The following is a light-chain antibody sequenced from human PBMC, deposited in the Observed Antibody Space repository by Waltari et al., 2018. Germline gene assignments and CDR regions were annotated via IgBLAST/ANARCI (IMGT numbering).Light chain of an antibody. V-gene: IGLV2-14*03. CDR1: SRAVGASTY. Sequence: QSALTQPASVSGSPGQSITISCSGTSRAVGASTYVCWYQQHPGKAPKLIIYDVSVRPSGVSNRFSGSKSGNTASLTISGLHTEDEADYYCGTSTTTRNHVFGTGTKVTVL. J-gene: IGLJ1*01. CDR2: DVS. CDR3: GTSTTTRNHV.